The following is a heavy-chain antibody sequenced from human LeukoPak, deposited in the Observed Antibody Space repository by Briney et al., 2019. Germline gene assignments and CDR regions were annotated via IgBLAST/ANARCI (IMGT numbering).Heavy chain of an antibody. V-gene: IGHV4-59*08. CDR2: IYYSGST. J-gene: IGHJ4*02. D-gene: IGHD3-10*01. Sequence: SETLSLTCTVSGGSISSYYWSWIRQPPGKGLEWIGYIYYSGSTNYNPSLRSRVTISVDTSKNQFYLKLSSVTAADTAVYYCARLVLANYYGSGSQYYFDYWGQGTLVTVSS. CDR3: ARLVLANYYGSGSQYYFDY. CDR1: GGSISSYY.